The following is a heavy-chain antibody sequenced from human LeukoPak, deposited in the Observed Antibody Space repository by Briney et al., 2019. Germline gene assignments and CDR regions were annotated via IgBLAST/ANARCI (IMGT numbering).Heavy chain of an antibody. CDR2: LCAYNGNT. CDR3: ARGPPFVVVTAHFDY. CDR1: RYHFTRYG. V-gene: IGHV1-18*01. Sequence: VYSQASRYHFTRYGITWLHSVPPHATQWLGSLCAYNGNTNYAQKLQGRVTMTTDTSTSTAYMELRSLRSDDTAVYYCARGPPFVVVTAHFDYWGQGTLVTVSS. D-gene: IGHD2-21*02. J-gene: IGHJ4*02.